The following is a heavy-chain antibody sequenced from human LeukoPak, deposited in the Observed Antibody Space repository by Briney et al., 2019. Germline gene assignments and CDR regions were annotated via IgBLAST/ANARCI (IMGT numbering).Heavy chain of an antibody. D-gene: IGHD5-18*01. CDR2: IYYSGST. J-gene: IGHJ6*02. V-gene: IGHV4-59*08. Sequence: SETLSLTCTVSGGSISSYYWSWIRQPPGKGLEWIGYIYYSGSTNYNPSLKSRVTISVDTSKNQFSLKLSSVTAADTAAYYCARHGVDTAMVTRFRYYYYGMDVWGQGTTVTVSS. CDR3: ARHGVDTAMVTRFRYYYYGMDV. CDR1: GGSISSYY.